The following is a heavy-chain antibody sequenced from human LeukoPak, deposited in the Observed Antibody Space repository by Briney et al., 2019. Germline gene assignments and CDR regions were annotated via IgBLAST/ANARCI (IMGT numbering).Heavy chain of an antibody. CDR3: AKNQGVAVATNWFDH. D-gene: IGHD6-19*01. V-gene: IGHV1-18*01. Sequence: ASVKVSCTASGYTFTSYGISWVRQAPGQGLEWMGWISAYNGNTNYAQKLQGRVTMTTDTSTSTAYMELRSLRSDDTAVYYCAKNQGVAVATNWFDHWGQGTLVTVSS. CDR1: GYTFTSYG. J-gene: IGHJ5*02. CDR2: ISAYNGNT.